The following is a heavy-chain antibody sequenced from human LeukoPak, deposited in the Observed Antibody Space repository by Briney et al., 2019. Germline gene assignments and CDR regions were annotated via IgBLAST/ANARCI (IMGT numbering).Heavy chain of an antibody. CDR2: INPNSGGT. CDR1: GGTFSSYA. CDR3: ARASSSSLPY. D-gene: IGHD6-6*01. Sequence: ASVKVSCKASGGTFSSYAISWVRQAPGQGLEWMGWINPNSGGTNYAQKFQGRVTMTRDTSISTAYMELSRLRSDDTAVYYCARASSSSLPYWGQGTLVTVSS. V-gene: IGHV1-2*02. J-gene: IGHJ4*02.